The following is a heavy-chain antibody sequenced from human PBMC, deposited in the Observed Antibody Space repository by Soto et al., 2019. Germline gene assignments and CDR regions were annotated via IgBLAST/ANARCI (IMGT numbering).Heavy chain of an antibody. CDR1: GGSFRNYY. Sequence: PSETLSLTCGVYGGSFRNYYWIWVRQPPGKGLEWIGEVNHSGEATYNPSLQSRITISLDTSNNQFSLKMTSVTAADTAMYFCTRAERSPRSWFEPWDQGTQVTVSS. CDR3: TRAERSPRSWFEP. D-gene: IGHD6-25*01. CDR2: VNHSGEA. J-gene: IGHJ5*02. V-gene: IGHV4-34*01.